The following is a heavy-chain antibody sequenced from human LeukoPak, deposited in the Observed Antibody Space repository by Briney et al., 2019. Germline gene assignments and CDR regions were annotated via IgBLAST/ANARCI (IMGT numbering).Heavy chain of an antibody. J-gene: IGHJ4*02. Sequence: GGSLRLSCAASGFTFIGYDMHWVRQVIGKGLEWVSAIGIRGDTHYSGSVKGRFTISRENAESSLYLQMNSLRAEDTAVYYCARGGIQVSGIDEFDYWGQGTLVTVSS. CDR1: GFTFIGYD. V-gene: IGHV3-13*01. CDR3: ARGGIQVSGIDEFDY. CDR2: IGIRGDT. D-gene: IGHD6-19*01.